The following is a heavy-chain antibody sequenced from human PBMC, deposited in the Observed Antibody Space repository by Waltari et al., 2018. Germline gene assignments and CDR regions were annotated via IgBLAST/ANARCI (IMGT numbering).Heavy chain of an antibody. CDR1: GFTFSSYG. V-gene: IGHV3-30*02. J-gene: IGHJ4*02. D-gene: IGHD5-12*01. CDR2: IRYDGSNK. Sequence: QVQLVESGGGVVQPGGSLRLSCAASGFTFSSYGMHWVRRAPGKGLEWVACIRYDGSNKYYADAVKGRFTISRDNSKNALYLQMNSLRAEDTAVYYCAKRGGGGYAALDYWGQGTLVTVSS. CDR3: AKRGGGGYAALDY.